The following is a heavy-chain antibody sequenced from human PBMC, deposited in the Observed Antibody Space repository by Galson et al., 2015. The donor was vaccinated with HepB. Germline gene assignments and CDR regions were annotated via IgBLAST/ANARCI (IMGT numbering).Heavy chain of an antibody. D-gene: IGHD3-22*01. V-gene: IGHV5-51*01. Sequence: QSGAEVKKPGESLKISCKGSGFSFTNYWIGWVRQRPGKGLEWMGSIYPGDSDTRYSPSFQGQVTISADKSISTAYLQWSSLEASDTAMYYCARRKPYYESTQVGVFDIWGQGTMVTVSS. CDR3: ARRKPYYESTQVGVFDI. CDR2: IYPGDSDT. CDR1: GFSFTNYW. J-gene: IGHJ3*02.